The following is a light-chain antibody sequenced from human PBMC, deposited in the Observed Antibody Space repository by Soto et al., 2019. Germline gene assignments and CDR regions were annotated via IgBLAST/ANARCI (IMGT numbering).Light chain of an antibody. CDR3: CSYAGSRTYYV. V-gene: IGLV2-23*02. CDR2: EVS. J-gene: IGLJ1*01. CDR1: STDVGSYNL. Sequence: QSALTQPASVSGSPGQSVTISCTGTSTDVGSYNLVSWYQQHSGKAPKLMIYEVSKRPSGVSNRFSGSKSGNTASLTISGLQAEDEADYYCCSYAGSRTYYVFGTGTKLTVL.